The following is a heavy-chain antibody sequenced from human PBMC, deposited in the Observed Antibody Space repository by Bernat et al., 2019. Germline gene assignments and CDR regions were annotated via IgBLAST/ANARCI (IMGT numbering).Heavy chain of an antibody. CDR3: ARDWRLGYCSGGSCYSGFHFTGLTS. CDR2: IYYSGST. V-gene: IGHV4-30-4*01. CDR1: GGSISSGDYY. J-gene: IGHJ5*02. D-gene: IGHD2-15*01. Sequence: QVQLQESGPGLVKPSQTLSLTCTVSGGSISSGDYYWSWIRQPPGKGLEWIGYIYYSGSTYYNPSLKSRVTISVDTPKNQFSLKLSSVTAADTAVYYCARDWRLGYCSGGSCYSGFHFTGLTSWGQGTLVTVSS.